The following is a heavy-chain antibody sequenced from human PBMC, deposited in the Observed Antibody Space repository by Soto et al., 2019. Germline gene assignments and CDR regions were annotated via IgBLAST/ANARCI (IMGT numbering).Heavy chain of an antibody. D-gene: IGHD3-22*01. V-gene: IGHV1-69*12. CDR2: IIPIFGTA. J-gene: IGHJ4*02. CDR3: ASRPSGDSSGSVDY. Sequence: QVQLVQSGAEVKKPGSSVKVSCKASGGTFSSYAISWVRQAPGQGLEWMGGIIPIFGTANYAQKFQGRVTTTADETTSTAYMELSSLRSEATAVYYCASRPSGDSSGSVDYWGQGTLVTVSS. CDR1: GGTFSSYA.